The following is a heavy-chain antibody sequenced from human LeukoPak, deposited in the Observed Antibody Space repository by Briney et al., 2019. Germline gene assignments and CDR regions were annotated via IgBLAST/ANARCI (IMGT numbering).Heavy chain of an antibody. V-gene: IGHV3-21*01. Sequence: GGSLRLSCAASGFTFSTYSMNWVRQAPGKGLEWVSSISRSSSYIYYADSVKGRFTISRDNSKNTLYLQMNSLRAEDTAVYYCAKDRYYYDSSGYLGDWGQGTLVTVSS. CDR2: ISRSSSYI. CDR1: GFTFSTYS. J-gene: IGHJ4*02. D-gene: IGHD3-22*01. CDR3: AKDRYYYDSSGYLGD.